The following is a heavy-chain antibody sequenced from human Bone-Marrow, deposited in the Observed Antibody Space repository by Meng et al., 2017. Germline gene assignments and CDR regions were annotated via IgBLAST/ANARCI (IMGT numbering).Heavy chain of an antibody. V-gene: IGHV3-64*02. CDR1: GFTFSSYA. Sequence: GESLKISCAASGFTFSSYAMHWVRQAPGKGLEYVSAISSNGGSTYYADSVKGRFTISRDNSKNTLYLQMGSLRAEDMAVYYCARDLLSQTDYWGQGTLVTVSS. J-gene: IGHJ4*02. CDR3: ARDLLSQTDY. D-gene: IGHD2-15*01. CDR2: ISSNGGST.